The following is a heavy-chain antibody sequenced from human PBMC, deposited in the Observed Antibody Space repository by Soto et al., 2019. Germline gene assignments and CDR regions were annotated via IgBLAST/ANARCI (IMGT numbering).Heavy chain of an antibody. D-gene: IGHD6-13*01. V-gene: IGHV1-2*04. CDR2: INPNSGGT. CDR1: GYTFTGYY. CDR3: AREDSSSWYGPYYGMDV. J-gene: IGHJ6*02. Sequence: QVQLVQSGAEVKKPGASVKVSCKASGYTFTGYYMHWVRQAPGQGLEWMGWINPNSGGTNYAQKFQGWVTMTRDTSISTAYMELSRLRSDDTAVYYCAREDSSSWYGPYYGMDVWGQGTTVTVSS.